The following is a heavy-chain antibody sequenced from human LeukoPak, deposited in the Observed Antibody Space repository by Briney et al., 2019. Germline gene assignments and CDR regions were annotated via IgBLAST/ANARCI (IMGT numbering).Heavy chain of an antibody. Sequence: ASVKVSCKASGYTFSSSYMHWVRQAPGQGLEWMGIINPSGGTTIYAQRFQGRVTMTRDTSISTAYMELSRLRSDDTAVYYCARFGSKIQVRFLEWSLSLDIWGQGTMVTVSS. CDR1: GYTFSSSY. J-gene: IGHJ3*02. D-gene: IGHD3-3*01. CDR3: ARFGSKIQVRFLEWSLSLDI. CDR2: INPSGGTT. V-gene: IGHV1-46*01.